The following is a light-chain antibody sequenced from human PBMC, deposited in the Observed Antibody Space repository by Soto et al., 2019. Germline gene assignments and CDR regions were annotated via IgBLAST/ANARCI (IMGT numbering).Light chain of an antibody. J-gene: IGKJ2*01. Sequence: EIVLTQSPGILSLSPGERATLSCRASQSVSSNYLAWYQQKPGQAPRLLIYAASNRATGIPDRFSASGSKTNFTLTIGRLEPEDFAVYYCQQYGSSPPYTFGQGTKLEIK. V-gene: IGKV3-20*01. CDR1: QSVSSNY. CDR3: QQYGSSPPYT. CDR2: AAS.